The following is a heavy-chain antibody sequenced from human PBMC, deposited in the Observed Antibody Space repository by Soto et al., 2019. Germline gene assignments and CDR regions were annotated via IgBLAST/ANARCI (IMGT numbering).Heavy chain of an antibody. D-gene: IGHD3-22*01. CDR2: ISSNGGST. CDR1: GFTFSSYA. CDR3: ARDISPDSSGYSDAFDI. Sequence: PGGSLRLSCAASGFTFSSYAMHWVRQAPGKGLEYVSAISSNGGSTYYANSVKGRFTISRDNSKNTLYLQMGSLRAEDMAVYYCARDISPDSSGYSDAFDIWGQGTMVTVSS. V-gene: IGHV3-64*01. J-gene: IGHJ3*02.